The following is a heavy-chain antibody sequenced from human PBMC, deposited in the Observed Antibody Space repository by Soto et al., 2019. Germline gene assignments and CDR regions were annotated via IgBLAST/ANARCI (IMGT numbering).Heavy chain of an antibody. D-gene: IGHD3-22*01. Sequence: QVQLVQSGAEVKKPGASVKVSCKASGYTFTSYFMHWVRQAPGQGLEWVGIINPSGGGTSYAQKFQGRVTMTRDTSTSTVYMELSSLRSEDTAVYYCAREGPDSSFDYWGQGTLVTVSS. CDR1: GYTFTSYF. J-gene: IGHJ4*02. CDR2: INPSGGGT. V-gene: IGHV1-46*01. CDR3: AREGPDSSFDY.